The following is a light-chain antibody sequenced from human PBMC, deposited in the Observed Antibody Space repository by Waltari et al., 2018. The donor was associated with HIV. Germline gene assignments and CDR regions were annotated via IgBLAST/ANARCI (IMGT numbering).Light chain of an antibody. CDR3: QQFYNSPVT. CDR2: WAS. J-gene: IGKJ4*01. Sequence: DIVMTQSPESLAVSLGERATINCRSSQSLLHSSNNKNPLAWYQQKAGQPPKLLIYWASTRESGVPDRFSGSGSGTDCTLTITNFQAEDVAIYYCQQFYNSPVTFGGGTKVEI. V-gene: IGKV4-1*01. CDR1: QSLLHSSNNKNP.